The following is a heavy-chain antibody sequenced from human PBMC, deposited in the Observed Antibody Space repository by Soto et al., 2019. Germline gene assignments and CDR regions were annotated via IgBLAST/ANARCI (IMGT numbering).Heavy chain of an antibody. Sequence: PSETLSLTCAVSGGSISSGGYSWSWIRQPPGKGLEWIGYIYHSGSTYYNPSIKSRVTISVDRSKNQFSLKLSSVTAADTDVYYCARGERYGSGSYYKGGIYFDHWGQGNMV. V-gene: IGHV4-30-2*01. CDR1: GGSISSGGYS. CDR3: ARGERYGSGSYYKGGIYFDH. CDR2: IYHSGST. D-gene: IGHD3-10*01. J-gene: IGHJ4*02.